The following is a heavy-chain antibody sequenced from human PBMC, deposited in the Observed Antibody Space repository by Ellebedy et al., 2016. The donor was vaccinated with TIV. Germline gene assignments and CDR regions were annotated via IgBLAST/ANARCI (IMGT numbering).Heavy chain of an antibody. J-gene: IGHJ4*02. V-gene: IGHV3-23*01. CDR1: GFIFTDFA. Sequence: GESLKISCSASGFIFTDFAMTWVRQAPGKGLEWVSAITSSGRGTYYADSVRGRFTISRDNSKNTVLPQMNRLRAEDTAMYYCAKDLDLAVAASDYWGQGTLVTVSS. D-gene: IGHD6-19*01. CDR2: ITSSGRGT. CDR3: AKDLDLAVAASDY.